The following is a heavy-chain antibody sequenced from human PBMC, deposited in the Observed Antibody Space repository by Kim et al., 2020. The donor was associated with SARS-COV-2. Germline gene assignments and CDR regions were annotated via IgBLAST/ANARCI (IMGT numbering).Heavy chain of an antibody. CDR1: GGSFSGYY. Sequence: SETLSLTCAVYGGSFSGYYWSWIRQPPGKGLEWIGEINHSGSTNYNPSLKSRVTISVDTSKNQFSLKLSSVTAADTAVYYCARGQKSWDYYYGMDVWGQGTTVTVSS. CDR3: ARGQKSWDYYYGMDV. D-gene: IGHD6-13*01. J-gene: IGHJ6*02. V-gene: IGHV4-34*01. CDR2: INHSGST.